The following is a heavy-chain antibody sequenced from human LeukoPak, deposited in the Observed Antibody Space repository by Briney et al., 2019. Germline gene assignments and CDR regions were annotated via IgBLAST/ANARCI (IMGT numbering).Heavy chain of an antibody. J-gene: IGHJ4*02. CDR1: GGSISSGSYY. V-gene: IGHV4-31*03. D-gene: IGHD3-10*01. CDR2: IYYSGST. Sequence: SQTLSLTCTVSGGSISSGSYYWSWIRQHPGKGLEWIGYIYYSGSTYYNPSLKSRVTISVDTSKNQFSLKLSSVTAADTAVYYCASGYGSGSYYKRPFDYWGQGTLVTVSS. CDR3: ASGYGSGSYYKRPFDY.